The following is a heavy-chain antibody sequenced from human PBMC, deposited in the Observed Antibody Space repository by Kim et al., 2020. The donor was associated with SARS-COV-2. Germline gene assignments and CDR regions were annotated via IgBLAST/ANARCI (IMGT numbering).Heavy chain of an antibody. V-gene: IGHV3-11*06. CDR2: ISVSDTYI. Sequence: GGSLRLSCSASGLSFSDYSMHWFRQAPGRGLEWVSYISVSDTYINYADSVKGRFTISRDSAKSSLFLQMNSLRVGDTAVYYCVRGGLPVGAGVANFGFWG. D-gene: IGHD1-26*01. J-gene: IGHJ2*01. CDR1: GLSFSDYS. CDR3: VRGGLPVGAGVANFGF.